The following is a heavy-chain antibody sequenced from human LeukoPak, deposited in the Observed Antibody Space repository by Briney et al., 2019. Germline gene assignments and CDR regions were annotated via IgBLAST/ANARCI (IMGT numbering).Heavy chain of an antibody. CDR2: IYPGDSDT. D-gene: IGHD3-3*01. CDR3: ARSGVVTFYQYMDV. J-gene: IGHJ6*03. Sequence: GESLKISFKGSGSSFTTYWIGWVRPMPGKGLEWMGIIYPGDSDTRYSPSFQGQVTISADKSISTAYLQWSSLKASDTAMYYCARSGVVTFYQYMDVGGTGTTVTVSS. CDR1: GSSFTTYW. V-gene: IGHV5-51*01.